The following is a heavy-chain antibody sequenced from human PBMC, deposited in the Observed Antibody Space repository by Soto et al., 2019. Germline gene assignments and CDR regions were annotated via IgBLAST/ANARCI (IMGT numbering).Heavy chain of an antibody. CDR1: GGTFSSYA. J-gene: IGHJ6*02. Sequence: GASVKVSCKASGGTFSSYAISWVRQAPGQGLEWMGGIIPIFGTANYAQKFQGRVTITADESTSTAYMELSSLRSEDTAVYYCARGGRYCSSTSCYYYYYGMDVWGQGTTVTVSS. CDR2: IIPIFGTA. D-gene: IGHD2-2*01. CDR3: ARGGRYCSSTSCYYYYYGMDV. V-gene: IGHV1-69*13.